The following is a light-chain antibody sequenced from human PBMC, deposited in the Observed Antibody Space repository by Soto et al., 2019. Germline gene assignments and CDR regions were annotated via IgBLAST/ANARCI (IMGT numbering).Light chain of an antibody. CDR2: GDN. CDR1: SSNIGAEYD. CDR3: QSYDSSLTTFV. V-gene: IGLV1-40*01. Sequence: ALTQPPSVSGAPGQRVAISCTGSSSNIGAEYDVHWYQQLPGTAPKRLIYGDNNRPSGVPDRFSGSKSGTSASLAITGLQPEDEADYYCQSYDSSLTTFVFGTGTKVTVL. J-gene: IGLJ1*01.